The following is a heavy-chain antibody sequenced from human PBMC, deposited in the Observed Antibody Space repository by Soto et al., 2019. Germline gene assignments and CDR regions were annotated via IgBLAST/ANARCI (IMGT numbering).Heavy chain of an antibody. CDR1: GFSLSTTRVG. V-gene: IGHV2-5*02. J-gene: IGHJ4*02. CDR2: IYWDDDR. D-gene: IGHD6-19*01. CDR3: AHTLVAGLGYYFDY. Sequence: QITLKESGPTLVKPTQNLTLTCTFSGFSLSTTRVGVGWIRQPPGKALEWLALIYWDDDRRYSPFLRSRLTITKDTAKNQVVLTMTTMDPMDTATYFCAHTLVAGLGYYFDYWGQGTLVTVSS.